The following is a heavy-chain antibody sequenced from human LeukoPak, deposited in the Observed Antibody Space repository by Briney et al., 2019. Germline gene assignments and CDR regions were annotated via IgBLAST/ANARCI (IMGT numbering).Heavy chain of an antibody. J-gene: IGHJ3*02. D-gene: IGHD3-22*01. CDR2: IYPGDSDT. CDR3: ARRDYYDSRGDAFDI. Sequence: GESLKISCKGSGSGFTSYWIGWVRQMPGKGLEGMGIIYPGDSDTRYSPSFQGQVTISADKSISTAYLQWSSLKASDTAMYYCARRDYYDSRGDAFDIWGQGTMVTVSS. V-gene: IGHV5-51*01. CDR1: GSGFTSYW.